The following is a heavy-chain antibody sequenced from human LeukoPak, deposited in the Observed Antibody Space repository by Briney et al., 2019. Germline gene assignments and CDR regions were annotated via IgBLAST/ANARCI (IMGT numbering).Heavy chain of an antibody. CDR2: IYYSGST. J-gene: IGHJ2*01. D-gene: IGHD6-13*01. CDR3: ARDGADIAAAGMTWYFDL. V-gene: IGHV4-39*07. Sequence: PSETLSLTCTVSGGSISSSSYYWGWIRQPPGKGLEWIGSIYYSGSTYYNPSLKSRVTISVDTSKNQFSLKLSSVTAADTAVYYCARDGADIAAAGMTWYFDLWGRGTLVTVSS. CDR1: GGSISSSSYY.